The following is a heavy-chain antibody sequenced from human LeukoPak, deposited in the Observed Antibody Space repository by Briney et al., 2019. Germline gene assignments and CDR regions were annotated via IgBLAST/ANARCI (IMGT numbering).Heavy chain of an antibody. CDR1: GGSISTYY. Sequence: SETLSLTCTFSGGSISTYYWSWIRQPPGKGLEWIGYIYHSGSTNYNPSLKSRVTISVDTSKNQFSLKLSSVTAADTAVYYCARGGGYASPIGYWGQGALVTVSS. V-gene: IGHV4-59*01. CDR3: ARGGGYASPIGY. CDR2: IYHSGST. J-gene: IGHJ4*02. D-gene: IGHD5-12*01.